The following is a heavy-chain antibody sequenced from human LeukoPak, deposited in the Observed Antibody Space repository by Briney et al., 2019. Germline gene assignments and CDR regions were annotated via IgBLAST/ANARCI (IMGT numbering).Heavy chain of an antibody. CDR1: GYTFTSYG. CDR3: ARLTGIAARPGWFDP. D-gene: IGHD6-6*01. J-gene: IGHJ5*02. CDR2: ISAYNGNT. Sequence: ASVKVSCKASGYTFTSYGISWVRQDPGQGLEWMGWISAYNGNTNYAQKLQGRVTMTTDTSTSTAYMELRSLRSDDTAVYYCARLTGIAARPGWFDPWGQGTLVTVSS. V-gene: IGHV1-18*01.